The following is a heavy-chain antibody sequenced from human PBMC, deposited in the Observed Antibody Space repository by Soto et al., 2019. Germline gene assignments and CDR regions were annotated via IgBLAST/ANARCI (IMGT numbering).Heavy chain of an antibody. V-gene: IGHV4-4*02. Sequence: SETLSLTCAVSGGSISSSSWWSWVRQPPGKGLEWIGEIYHSGSTNYNPSLKSRVTISVDKSKNQFSLKLSSVTAADTAVYYCARDIYVISQGFGESYYYYGMDVWGQGTTVTVSS. D-gene: IGHD3-10*01. CDR1: GGSISSSSW. J-gene: IGHJ6*02. CDR2: IYHSGST. CDR3: ARDIYVISQGFGESYYYYGMDV.